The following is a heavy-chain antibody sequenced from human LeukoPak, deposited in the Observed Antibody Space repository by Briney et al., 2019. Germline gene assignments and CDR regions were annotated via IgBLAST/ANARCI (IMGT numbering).Heavy chain of an antibody. CDR1: GFTFRSYS. D-gene: IGHD2-21*02. Sequence: GGSLGLSCAASGFTFRSYSMNWVRQAPGKGLEWVSSISSSSSHIYYADSVKGRFTISRDNAKNSLYLQMNSLRAEDTAVYFCARSDYCGGDCYSSLSNYWGQGTLVTVSS. J-gene: IGHJ4*02. V-gene: IGHV3-21*01. CDR2: ISSSSSHI. CDR3: ARSDYCGGDCYSSLSNY.